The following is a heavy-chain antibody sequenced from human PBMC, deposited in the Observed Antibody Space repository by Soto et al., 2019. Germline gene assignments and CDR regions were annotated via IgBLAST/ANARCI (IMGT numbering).Heavy chain of an antibody. J-gene: IGHJ4*02. CDR1: GFTFSSYG. D-gene: IGHD6-13*01. CDR3: ARDPRSGYSSSRGGFDY. V-gene: IGHV3-33*01. Sequence: PGGSLRLSCAASGFTFSSYGMHWVRQAPGKGLEWVAVIWYDGSNKYYADSVKGRFTISRDNSKNTLYLQMNSLRAEDTAVYYCARDPRSGYSSSRGGFDYWGQGTLVTVSS. CDR2: IWYDGSNK.